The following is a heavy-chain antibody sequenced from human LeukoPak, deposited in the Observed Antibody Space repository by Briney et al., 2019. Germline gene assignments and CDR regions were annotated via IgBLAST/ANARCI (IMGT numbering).Heavy chain of an antibody. CDR1: GFTFSSYA. V-gene: IGHV3-23*01. D-gene: IGHD3-16*01. CDR3: TTDPPGHIMIKGY. CDR2: ISGSGGST. Sequence: GGSLRLSCAASGFTFSSYAMSWVRQAPGKGLEWVSAISGSGGSTYYADSVKGRFTISRDNSKNTLYLQMNSLRAEDTAVYYCTTDPPGHIMIKGYWGQGTLVTVSS. J-gene: IGHJ4*02.